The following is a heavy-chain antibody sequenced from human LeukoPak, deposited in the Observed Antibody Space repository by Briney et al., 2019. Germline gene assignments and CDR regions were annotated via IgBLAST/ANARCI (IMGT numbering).Heavy chain of an antibody. Sequence: SETLSLTCTVSGGSISSYYWSWIRQPAGKGLEWIGRIYTSGSTNYNPSLKSRVTMSVDTSKNQFSLKLSSVTAADTAVYYCARVYSSSWHLYYFDYWGQGTLVTVSS. CDR2: IYTSGST. V-gene: IGHV4-4*07. CDR1: GGSISSYY. J-gene: IGHJ4*02. CDR3: ARVYSSSWHLYYFDY. D-gene: IGHD6-13*01.